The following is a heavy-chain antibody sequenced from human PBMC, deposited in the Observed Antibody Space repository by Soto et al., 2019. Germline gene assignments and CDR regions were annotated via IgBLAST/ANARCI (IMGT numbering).Heavy chain of an antibody. CDR2: TYRDDDN. CDR3: AHTVARGAYWETFDY. Sequence: QITLKESGPPLVKPTQTLTLTCTVSGFSLTTNGVGVGWFRQPPGKALEWLALTYRDDDNRYRPSLQSRITVTRDNTKNQVVLTMTNMDPVDTATYYCAHTVARGAYWETFDYWGQGTLVTVSS. J-gene: IGHJ4*02. V-gene: IGHV2-5*02. CDR1: GFSLTTNGVG. D-gene: IGHD1-26*01.